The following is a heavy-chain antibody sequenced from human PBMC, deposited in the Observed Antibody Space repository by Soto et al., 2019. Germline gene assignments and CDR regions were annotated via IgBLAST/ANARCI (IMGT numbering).Heavy chain of an antibody. Sequence: QVQLVQSGAEVKKPGASVKVSCKASGYTFTSYGISWVRQAPGQGLEWMGWISAHNGNTKYAQKLQGRVTITTDTSTSTAYMEVRSLRSDDTAVYYCARDTAMALPDAWGQGTLVIVSS. CDR1: GYTFTSYG. D-gene: IGHD5-18*01. J-gene: IGHJ4*02. V-gene: IGHV1-18*01. CDR2: ISAHNGNT. CDR3: ARDTAMALPDA.